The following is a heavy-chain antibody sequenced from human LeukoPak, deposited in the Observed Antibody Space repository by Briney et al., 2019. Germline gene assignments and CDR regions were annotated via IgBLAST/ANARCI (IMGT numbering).Heavy chain of an antibody. CDR2: INHSGST. CDR3: AREYYDILTGYWPSNWFDP. CDR1: GGSFSGYY. J-gene: IGHJ5*02. D-gene: IGHD3-9*01. V-gene: IGHV4-34*01. Sequence: PSETLSLTCAVYGGSFSGYYWSWIRQPPGKGMEWIGEINHSGSTNYNPSLKSRVTISVDTSKNQFSLKLSSVTAADTAVYYCAREYYDILTGYWPSNWFDPWGQGTLVTVSS.